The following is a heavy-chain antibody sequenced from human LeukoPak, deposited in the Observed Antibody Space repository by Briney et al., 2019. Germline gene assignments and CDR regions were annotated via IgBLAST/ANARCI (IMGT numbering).Heavy chain of an antibody. V-gene: IGHV1-8*01. D-gene: IGHD3-10*01. CDR1: GYTFTGYD. CDR2: MNPNSGNT. CDR3: ARGRLWFGELLSFADV. J-gene: IGHJ6*02. Sequence: ASVKVSCKASGYTFTGYDINWVRQATGQGLEWMGWMNPNSGNTGYAQKFQGRVTMTRNTSISTAYMELSSLRSEDTAVYYCARGRLWFGELLSFADVWGQGTTVTVSS.